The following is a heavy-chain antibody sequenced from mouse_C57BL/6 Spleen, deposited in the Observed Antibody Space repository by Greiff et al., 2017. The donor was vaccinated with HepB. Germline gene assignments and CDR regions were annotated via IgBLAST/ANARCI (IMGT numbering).Heavy chain of an antibody. Sequence: DVHLVESGGGLVKPGGSLKLSCAASGFTFSSYAMSWVRQTPEKRLEWVATISDGGSYTYYPDNVKGRFTISRDNAKNNLYLQMSHLKSEDTAMYYCAREGNSYYYGSSYEGYAMDYWGQGTSVTVSS. V-gene: IGHV5-4*01. D-gene: IGHD1-1*01. CDR2: ISDGGSYT. J-gene: IGHJ4*01. CDR3: AREGNSYYYGSSYEGYAMDY. CDR1: GFTFSSYA.